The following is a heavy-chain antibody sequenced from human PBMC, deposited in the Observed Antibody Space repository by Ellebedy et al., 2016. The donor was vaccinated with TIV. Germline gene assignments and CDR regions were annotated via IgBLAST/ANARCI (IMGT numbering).Heavy chain of an antibody. CDR3: TTLHAYCGGDCYSNYYYGMDV. CDR1: GFTFSNAW. Sequence: GGSLRLSXAASGFTFSNAWMSWVRQAPGKGLEWVGRIKSKTDGGTTDYAAPVKGRFTISRDYSKNTLYLQMNSLKTEDTAVYYCTTLHAYCGGDCYSNYYYGMDVWGQGTTVTVSS. V-gene: IGHV3-15*01. CDR2: IKSKTDGGTT. J-gene: IGHJ6*02. D-gene: IGHD2-21*02.